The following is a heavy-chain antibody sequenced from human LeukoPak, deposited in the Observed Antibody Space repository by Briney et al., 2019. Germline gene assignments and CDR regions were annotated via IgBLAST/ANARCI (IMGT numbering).Heavy chain of an antibody. CDR2: IYYSGST. V-gene: IGHV4-39*07. CDR3: ARGFWSLYYDY. Sequence: PSQTLSLTCTVSGGSISSGSYYWGWIRQPPGKGLEWIVSIYYSGSTYYNPSLKSRFTISVDSSKHQFSLRLSSVTAADPAVYYCARGFWSLYYDYWGQGTLVTVSS. D-gene: IGHD2-8*02. CDR1: GGSISSGSYY. J-gene: IGHJ4*02.